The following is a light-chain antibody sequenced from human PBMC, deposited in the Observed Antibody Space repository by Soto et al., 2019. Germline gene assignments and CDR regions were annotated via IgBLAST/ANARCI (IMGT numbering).Light chain of an antibody. J-gene: IGLJ1*01. CDR3: CSYTNSNTRQIV. CDR2: DVS. V-gene: IGLV2-14*01. Sequence: QSALTQPASVSGSPGQSITISCTGTSSDVCGYNYVSWYQQHPGKAPKFMIYDVSNRPSGVSNRFSGSKSGNTASLTISGLQAEDEADYYCCSYTNSNTRQIVFGTGPKVTVL. CDR1: SSDVCGYNY.